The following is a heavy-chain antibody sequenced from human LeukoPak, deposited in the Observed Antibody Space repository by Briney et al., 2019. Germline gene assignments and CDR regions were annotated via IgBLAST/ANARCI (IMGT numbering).Heavy chain of an antibody. J-gene: IGHJ6*03. V-gene: IGHV1-2*02. Sequence: GASVKVSCKASGYTFTGYYMHWVRQAPGQGLEWMGWINPNSGNTNYAQKLQGRVTMTTDTSTSTAYMELRSLRSDDTAVYYCARDLGGSGSYFDYYYYYMDVWGKGTTVTVSS. CDR3: ARDLGGSGSYFDYYYYYMDV. CDR2: INPNSGNT. CDR1: GYTFTGYY. D-gene: IGHD3-10*01.